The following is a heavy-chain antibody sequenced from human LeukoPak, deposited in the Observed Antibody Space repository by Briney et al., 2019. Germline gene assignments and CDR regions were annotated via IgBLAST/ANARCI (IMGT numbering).Heavy chain of an antibody. CDR3: ARDLPGRIVLPGDF. CDR2: IIPLLEIT. D-gene: IGHD2/OR15-2a*01. V-gene: IGHV1-69*04. CDR1: GYIFTSYD. Sequence: GASVKVSCKASGYIFTSYDMHWVRQAPGQGLEWMGRIIPLLEITNYAQRFQGRVTITADTSTTTAYMELSSLTSEDTAMYYCARDLPGRIVLPGDFWGQGTLVTVSS. J-gene: IGHJ4*02.